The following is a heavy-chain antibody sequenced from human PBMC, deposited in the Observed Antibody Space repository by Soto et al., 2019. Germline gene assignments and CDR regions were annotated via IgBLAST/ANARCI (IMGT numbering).Heavy chain of an antibody. V-gene: IGHV1-8*01. CDR2: MKPNSGDT. CDR3: ARRRAVVAARPYYYYAMDV. Sequence: VASVKVSCKTSGYTFTSYDINWVRQAPGQGLEWMGWMKPNSGDTGYAPKFQGRVNMTRNTSTGTAYMELSSLISEDTAVYYCARRRAVVAARPYYYYAMDVWGQGTTVTVSS. D-gene: IGHD6-6*01. J-gene: IGHJ6*02. CDR1: GYTFTSYD.